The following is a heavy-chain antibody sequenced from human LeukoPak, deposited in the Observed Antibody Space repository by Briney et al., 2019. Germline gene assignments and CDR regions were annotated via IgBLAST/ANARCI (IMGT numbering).Heavy chain of an antibody. Sequence: GGSLRLSCAASGFTFSNYAISWVRQAPGKGLEWVATIKKDGSEKYYADSVKGRFTISRDNSKNTLYLQMNSLRAEDTAVYYCAKADDPYCSGGSCWADYWGQGTLVTVSS. V-gene: IGHV3-7*01. D-gene: IGHD2-15*01. CDR2: IKKDGSEK. CDR3: AKADDPYCSGGSCWADY. CDR1: GFTFSNYA. J-gene: IGHJ4*02.